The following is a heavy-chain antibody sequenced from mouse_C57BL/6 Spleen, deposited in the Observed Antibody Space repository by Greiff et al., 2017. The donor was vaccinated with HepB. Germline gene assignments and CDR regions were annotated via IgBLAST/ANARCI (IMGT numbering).Heavy chain of an antibody. V-gene: IGHV6-6*01. J-gene: IGHJ2*01. CDR3: TRSGGYYGSSFDY. Sequence: DVMLVESGGGLVQPGGSMKLSCAASGFTFSDAWMDWVRQSPEKGLEWVAEIRNKANNHATYYAESVKGRFTISREDSKSSVYLQMNSLRAEDTGIYYCTRSGGYYGSSFDYWGQGTTLTVSS. CDR1: GFTFSDAW. D-gene: IGHD1-1*01. CDR2: IRNKANNHAT.